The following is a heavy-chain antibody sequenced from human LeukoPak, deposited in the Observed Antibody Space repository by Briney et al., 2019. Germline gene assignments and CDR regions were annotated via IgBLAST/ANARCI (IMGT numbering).Heavy chain of an antibody. V-gene: IGHV1-18*01. CDR2: ISAYNGNT. Sequence: ASVKVSCMASGYTFTTYGISWVRQAPGQGLEWMGWISAYNGNTNYAQKLQGRVTMTTDTSTSTAYVELRSLRSDDTAVYYCARAPDCQLLWFGERRANVDYSGQGTLVTVSS. D-gene: IGHD3-10*01. J-gene: IGHJ4*02. CDR1: GYTFTTYG. CDR3: ARAPDCQLLWFGERRANVDY.